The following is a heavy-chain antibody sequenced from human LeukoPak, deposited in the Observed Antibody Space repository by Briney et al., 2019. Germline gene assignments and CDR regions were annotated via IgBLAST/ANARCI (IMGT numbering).Heavy chain of an antibody. CDR2: IGTAGDT. D-gene: IGHD3-10*01. CDR1: GFTFSSYD. CDR3: ARLFRGDGMDV. Sequence: GGSLRLSCAASGFTFSSYDMHWVRQATGKGLEWVSAIGTAGDTYYPGSVKGRFTISRENAKNSLYLQMNSLRAGDTAVYYYARLFRGDGMDVWGQGTTVTVSS. V-gene: IGHV3-13*01. J-gene: IGHJ6*02.